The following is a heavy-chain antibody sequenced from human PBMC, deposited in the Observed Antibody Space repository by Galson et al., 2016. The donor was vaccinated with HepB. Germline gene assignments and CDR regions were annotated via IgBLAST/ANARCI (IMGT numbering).Heavy chain of an antibody. J-gene: IGHJ4*02. Sequence: ETLSLTCTVSGGSISGYYCSWIRQPPGKGLEWIGYTYYSGGTNYNPSLKSRVTISTDTSKNQVSLMLTSVNAADTAVYFCAAGYNWDYWGEGILVTVSA. CDR3: AAGYNWDY. CDR1: GGSISGYY. CDR2: TYYSGGT. V-gene: IGHV4-59*03. D-gene: IGHD5-24*01.